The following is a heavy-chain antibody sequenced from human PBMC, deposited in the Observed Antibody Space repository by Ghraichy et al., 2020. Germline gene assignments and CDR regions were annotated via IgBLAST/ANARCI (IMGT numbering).Heavy chain of an antibody. J-gene: IGHJ6*02. D-gene: IGHD3-16*01. CDR1: GGSMTGYY. CDR3: ARTGDVDARALGYYGMDV. Sequence: SETLSLTCSVSGGSMTGYYWSWLRQSPGKRLEWIGHIYYSGSTKYNPSLRSRAAISVDTSKKQFSLRLTSVTTADTAIYYCARTGDVDARALGYYGMDVWGQGTTVPVSS. CDR2: IYYSGST. V-gene: IGHV4-59*01.